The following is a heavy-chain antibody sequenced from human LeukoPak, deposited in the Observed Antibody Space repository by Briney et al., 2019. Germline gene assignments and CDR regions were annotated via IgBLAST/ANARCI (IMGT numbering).Heavy chain of an antibody. CDR1: GFTFSSYV. V-gene: IGHV3-23*01. CDR2: ISGSGDST. J-gene: IGHJ4*02. Sequence: GGSLRLSCAGSGFTFSSYVMSWVRQAPGKGLEWVSLISGSGDSTYYADSVKGRFTISRDNAKNSLYLQMNSLRAEDTAVYYCARAYPPGYSSGWYFDYWGQGTLVTVSS. D-gene: IGHD6-19*01. CDR3: ARAYPPGYSSGWYFDY.